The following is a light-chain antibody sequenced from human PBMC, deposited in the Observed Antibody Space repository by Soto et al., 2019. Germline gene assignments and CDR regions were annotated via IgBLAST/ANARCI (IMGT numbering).Light chain of an antibody. CDR3: QQYGSSPKS. CDR2: GAS. J-gene: IGKJ2*03. V-gene: IGKV3-20*01. CDR1: QSVSSSY. Sequence: EIVLTQSPGTLSLSPGERATLSCRASQSVSSSYLAWYQQKPGQAPRLLIYGASSRDTGIPDRFSGNVSGTDFSLNPRRLEPEDFAVYYCQQYGSSPKSCGEGTKLEIK.